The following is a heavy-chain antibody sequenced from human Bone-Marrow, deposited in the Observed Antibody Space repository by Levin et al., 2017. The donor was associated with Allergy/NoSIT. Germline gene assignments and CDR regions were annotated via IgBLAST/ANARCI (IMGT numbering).Heavy chain of an antibody. CDR3: ATSPVGGSGSYYKTDWFDP. Sequence: PGASVKVSCKGSGYSFTSYWISWVRQMPGKGLEWMGRIDPSDSYTNYSPSFQGHVTISADKSISTAYLQWSSLKASDTAMYYCATSPVGGSGSYYKTDWFDPWGQGTLVTVSS. CDR2: IDPSDSYT. D-gene: IGHD3-10*01. J-gene: IGHJ5*02. V-gene: IGHV5-10-1*01. CDR1: GYSFTSYW.